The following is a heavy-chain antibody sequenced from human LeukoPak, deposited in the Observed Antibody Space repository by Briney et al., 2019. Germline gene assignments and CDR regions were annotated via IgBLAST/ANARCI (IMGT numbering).Heavy chain of an antibody. CDR3: ATTNRPLEPADY. J-gene: IGHJ4*02. CDR2: FDPEDGET. D-gene: IGHD1-1*01. Sequence: ASVKVSCKVSGYTLTELSMHWVRQAPGKGLEWTGGFDPEDGETIYAQKFQGRVTMTEDTSTDTAYMELSSLRSEDTAVYYCATTNRPLEPADYWGQGTLVTVSS. CDR1: GYTLTELS. V-gene: IGHV1-24*01.